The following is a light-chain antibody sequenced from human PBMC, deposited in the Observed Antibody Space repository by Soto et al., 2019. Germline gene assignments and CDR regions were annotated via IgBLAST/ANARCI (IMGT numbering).Light chain of an antibody. V-gene: IGKV1-5*01. J-gene: IGKJ4*01. CDR1: QDINTW. CDR3: QQYNVFFPS. CDR2: DAS. Sequence: DIQMTQSPSTLSASVGDRVTITCRASQDINTWLAWYQQKPGEAPKLVIFDASHLESGVPSRFSGGGSGTEFTLTIRSLQPDDFATYYCQQYNVFFPSVGAGTRVEVK.